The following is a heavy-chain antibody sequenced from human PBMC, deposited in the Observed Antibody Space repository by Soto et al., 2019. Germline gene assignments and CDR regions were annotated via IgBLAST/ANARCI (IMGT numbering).Heavy chain of an antibody. CDR2: ISYDGSNK. D-gene: IGHD3-22*01. Sequence: PVGSLRLSCAASGFTLSSYAMHWVRQAPGKGLEWVAVISYDGSNKYYADSVKGRFTISRDNSKNTLYLQMNSLRAEDTAVYYCARDMGLYYYDSSGPTYAFDIWGQGTMVTVSS. CDR1: GFTLSSYA. J-gene: IGHJ3*02. V-gene: IGHV3-30-3*01. CDR3: ARDMGLYYYDSSGPTYAFDI.